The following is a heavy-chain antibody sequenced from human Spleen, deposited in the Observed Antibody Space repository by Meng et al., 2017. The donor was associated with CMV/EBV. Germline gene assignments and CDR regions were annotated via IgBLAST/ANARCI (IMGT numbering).Heavy chain of an antibody. D-gene: IGHD4-17*01. CDR1: GGTVSSYA. J-gene: IGHJ5*02. CDR2: IIPIFGTA. Sequence: KASGGTVSSYAISWVRQAPGQGLEWMGGIIPIFGTANYAQKFQGRVTITTDESTSTAYMELSSLRSEDTAVYYCARAYGDYDWWFDPWGQGTLVTVSS. CDR3: ARAYGDYDWWFDP. V-gene: IGHV1-69*05.